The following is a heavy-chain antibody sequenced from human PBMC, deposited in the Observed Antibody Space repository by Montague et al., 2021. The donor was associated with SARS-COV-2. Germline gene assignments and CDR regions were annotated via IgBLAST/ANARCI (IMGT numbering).Heavy chain of an antibody. CDR1: GDSVAELRGS. D-gene: IGHD3-16*01. Sequence: CAISGDSVAELRGSWEEITQSPSRGLEWVGRLFYKKRRFDHFVVSMKGRISIKADTSKNQFSLQLDSVTPEDTAVYYCARGDGLGPYTGYAFDIWGQGTLVTVSS. V-gene: IGHV6-1*01. CDR3: ARGDGLGPYTGYAFDI. CDR2: LFYKKRRFD. J-gene: IGHJ3*02.